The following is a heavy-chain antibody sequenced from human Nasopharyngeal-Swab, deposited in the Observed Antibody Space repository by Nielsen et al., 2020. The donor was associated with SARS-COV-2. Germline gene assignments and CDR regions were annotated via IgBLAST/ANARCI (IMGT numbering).Heavy chain of an antibody. CDR3: ARGCITMVRGVRSFRAFDI. J-gene: IGHJ3*02. V-gene: IGHV1-46*01. D-gene: IGHD3-10*01. CDR2: INPSGGST. CDR1: GYSFTSYY. Sequence: ASVKVSCKASGYSFTSYYMHWVRQAPGQGLEWMGIINPSGGSTSYAQKFQGRVTMTRDTSTSTVYMELSSLRSEDTAVYYCARGCITMVRGVRSFRAFDIWGQGTMVTVSS.